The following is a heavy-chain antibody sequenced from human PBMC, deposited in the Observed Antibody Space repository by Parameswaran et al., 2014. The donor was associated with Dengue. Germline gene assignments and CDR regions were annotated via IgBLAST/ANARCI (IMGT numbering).Heavy chain of an antibody. Sequence: VRQAPGKGLEWVSVISGSGGSTYYADSVKGRFTISRDNSKNTLYLQMNSLRAEDTAVYYCAKDGYCSSTSCSTGFDYWAREPWSPSPQ. J-gene: IGHJ4*02. D-gene: IGHD2-2*03. V-gene: IGHV3-23*01. CDR3: AKDGYCSSTSCSTGFDY. CDR2: ISGSGGST.